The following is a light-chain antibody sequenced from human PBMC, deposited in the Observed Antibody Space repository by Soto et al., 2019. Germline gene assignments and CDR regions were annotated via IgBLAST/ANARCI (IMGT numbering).Light chain of an antibody. V-gene: IGLV2-23*01. CDR1: SSDVGRFNF. J-gene: IGLJ1*01. CDR3: CSYAGSITFV. CDR2: EDS. Sequence: QSALTQPASVSGSPGESIRIPCTGRSSDVGRFNFVSWYQQRPGKAPKLMIYEDSKRPSGVSNRFSGSKSGNTASLTISGLPAEDEADYYCCSYAGSITFVFGTGTKVTVL.